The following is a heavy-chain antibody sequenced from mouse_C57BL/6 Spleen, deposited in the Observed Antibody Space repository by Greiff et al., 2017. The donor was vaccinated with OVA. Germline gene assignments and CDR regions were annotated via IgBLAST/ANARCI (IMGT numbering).Heavy chain of an antibody. D-gene: IGHD1-1*02. V-gene: IGHV1-69*01. CDR3: ASLWRGFAY. J-gene: IGHJ3*01. CDR2: IDPSDSYT. CDR1: GYTFTSYW. Sequence: QVHVKQPGAELVMPGASVKLSCKASGYTFTSYWMHWVKQRPGQGLEWIGEIDPSDSYTNYNQKFKGKSTLTVDKSSSTAYMQLSSLTSEDSAVYYCASLWRGFAYWGQGTLVTVSA.